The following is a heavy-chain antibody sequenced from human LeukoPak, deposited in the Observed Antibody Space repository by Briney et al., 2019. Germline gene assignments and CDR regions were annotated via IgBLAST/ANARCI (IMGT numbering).Heavy chain of an antibody. Sequence: GESLKISCKGSGFRFTSNWIGWVRQMPGKGLEWMGIIYPADSDTRYSPSFQGQVTISADTSINTAYLQWSSLKASDTAMYYCARDIDSRFDSWGQGTLVTVSS. CDR3: ARDIDSRFDS. J-gene: IGHJ4*02. CDR2: IYPADSDT. CDR1: GFRFTSNW. D-gene: IGHD3-22*01. V-gene: IGHV5-51*01.